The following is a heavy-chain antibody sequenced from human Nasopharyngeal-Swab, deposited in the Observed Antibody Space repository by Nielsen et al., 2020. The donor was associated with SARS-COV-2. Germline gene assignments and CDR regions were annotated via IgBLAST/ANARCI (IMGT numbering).Heavy chain of an antibody. Sequence: GESLKISCAASGFIFSNYAMNWVRQAPGKGLEWVSYISSSSSTIYYADSVKGRFTISRDNAQNSLSLQMNSLREEDTAIYYCARASKTGAAAGLHPFGNWGQGTLVTVSS. CDR1: GFIFSNYA. CDR3: ARASKTGAAAGLHPFGN. D-gene: IGHD6-13*01. CDR2: ISSSSSTI. J-gene: IGHJ4*02. V-gene: IGHV3-48*02.